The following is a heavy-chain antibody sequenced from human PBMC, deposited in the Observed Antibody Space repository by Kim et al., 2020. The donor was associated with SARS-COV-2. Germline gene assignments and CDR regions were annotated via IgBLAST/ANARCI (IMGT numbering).Heavy chain of an antibody. CDR2: ISGSGGST. V-gene: IGHV3-23*01. Sequence: GGSLRLSCAASGFTFSSYAMSWVRQAPGKGLEWVSAISGSGGSTYYADSVKGRFTISRDNSKNTLYLQMNSLRAEDTAVYYCAKGDLQYYYDSSGYYGYWGQGTLVTVSS. D-gene: IGHD3-22*01. J-gene: IGHJ4*02. CDR3: AKGDLQYYYDSSGYYGY. CDR1: GFTFSSYA.